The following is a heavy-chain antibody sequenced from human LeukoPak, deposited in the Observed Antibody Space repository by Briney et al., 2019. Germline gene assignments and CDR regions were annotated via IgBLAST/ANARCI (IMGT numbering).Heavy chain of an antibody. CDR1: GDSVSSNSAA. CDR2: TYYRSKWYN. Sequence: SQTLSLTCAISGDSVSSNSAAWNWIRQSPSRGLEWLGGTYYRSKWYNDYAVSVKSRITINPDTSKNQFSLQLNSVTPEDTAVYYCARAPNFKTYYYDSTAFDIWGQGTMVTVSS. J-gene: IGHJ3*02. D-gene: IGHD3-22*01. V-gene: IGHV6-1*01. CDR3: ARAPNFKTYYYDSTAFDI.